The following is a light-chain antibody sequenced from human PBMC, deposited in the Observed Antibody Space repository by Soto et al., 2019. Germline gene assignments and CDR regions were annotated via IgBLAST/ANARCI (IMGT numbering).Light chain of an antibody. J-gene: IGKJ2*01. CDR1: QSVSSSS. V-gene: IGKV3-20*01. CDR3: QQYGSSPPMYT. CDR2: GAS. Sequence: EIVLTQSPGTLSLSPGERATLSCRASQSVSSSSLAWYQQKPGQAPRLLIYGASSRATGIPDRFSGSGSGTDFTLTISRLEPEDFAVYYCQQYGSSPPMYTFGQGTNLEIK.